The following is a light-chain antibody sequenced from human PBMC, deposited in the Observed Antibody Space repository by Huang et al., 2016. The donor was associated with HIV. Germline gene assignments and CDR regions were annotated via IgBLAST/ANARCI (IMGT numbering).Light chain of an antibody. J-gene: IGKJ3*01. CDR2: EVS. Sequence: DIVMTQNPLSLSVTLGQPASISCKSSQSLLNGDGKTYLYWYLQKPGQSTQLLSNEVSSRFSGVPDRFSGSGSVTDVTLKISRVEAEDVGVYYCMQGINLPLFTFGPGTRVDLK. CDR1: QSLLNGDGKTY. CDR3: MQGINLPLFT. V-gene: IGKV2-29*02.